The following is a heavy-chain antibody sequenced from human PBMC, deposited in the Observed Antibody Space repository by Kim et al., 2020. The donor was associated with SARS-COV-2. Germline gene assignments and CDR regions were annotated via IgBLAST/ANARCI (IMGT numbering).Heavy chain of an antibody. J-gene: IGHJ6*02. CDR2: ITGSGSTT. D-gene: IGHD7-27*01. V-gene: IGHV3-23*01. CDR1: GFTFNNYA. CDR3: ANLAPLGNWGSDYYGMDV. Sequence: GGSLRLSCAASGFTFNNYAMCWVRQAPGQGLEWVSGITGSGSTTYYAESVKGRFTISRDNSKNTLYLQMNSLRAEDTAQYYCANLAPLGNWGSDYYGMDVWGQGTTVTVSS.